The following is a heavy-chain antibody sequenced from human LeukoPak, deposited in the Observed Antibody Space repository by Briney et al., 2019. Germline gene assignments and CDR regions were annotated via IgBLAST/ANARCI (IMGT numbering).Heavy chain of an antibody. J-gene: IGHJ3*02. D-gene: IGHD6-6*01. CDR3: ARDGLEYSSRAGAFDI. Sequence: SSETLSLTCTVSGGSVSIGSYYGSWIRQPPGEGLEWVGYIYYSGSTNYNPSLKSRVTISVDTSKNQFSLKLSSVTAADTAVYYCARDGLEYSSRAGAFDIWGQGTMVTVSS. CDR2: IYYSGST. V-gene: IGHV4-61*01. CDR1: GGSVSIGSYY.